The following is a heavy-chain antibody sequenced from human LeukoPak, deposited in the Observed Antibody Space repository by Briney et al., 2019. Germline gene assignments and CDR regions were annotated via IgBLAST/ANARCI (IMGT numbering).Heavy chain of an antibody. CDR2: ISSSGSTI. D-gene: IGHD3-10*01. CDR3: ARLSGSGSYYKPEGGRGYYFDY. V-gene: IGHV3-11*01. CDR1: GFTFSDYY. Sequence: PGGSLRLSCAASGFTFSDYYMSWIRQAPGRGLEWVSYISSSGSTIYYADSVKGRFTISRDNAKNSLYLQMNSLRAEDTAVYYCARLSGSGSYYKPEGGRGYYFDYWGQGTLVTVSS. J-gene: IGHJ4*02.